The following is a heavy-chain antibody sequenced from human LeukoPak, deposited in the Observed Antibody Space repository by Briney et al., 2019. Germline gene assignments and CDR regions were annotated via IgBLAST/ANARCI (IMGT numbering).Heavy chain of an antibody. Sequence: PGGSLRLSCAASGFSLRSYGMSWVRQAPRKGLEWVSFISGSGENTYYADSVKGRFTISRDISKNTLSLQMNSLRAEDTAVYYCAKRVASYYFDYWGQGTLVTVSS. V-gene: IGHV3-23*01. CDR1: GFSLRSYG. D-gene: IGHD2-21*01. J-gene: IGHJ4*02. CDR3: AKRVASYYFDY. CDR2: ISGSGENT.